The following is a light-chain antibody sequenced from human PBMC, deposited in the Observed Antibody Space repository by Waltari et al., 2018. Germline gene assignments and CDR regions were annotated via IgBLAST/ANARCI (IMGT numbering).Light chain of an antibody. CDR2: WAS. Sequence: DIVMTQSPCSLTVSLGERATINCKSSQSVINSADNKNKLAWYQQKAGQPPKLLIYWASTRESGVPDRFSGSGSGTDFTLTISSLQAEDVAVYYCQQYYRVPFTFGPGTKVDIK. CDR3: QQYYRVPFT. V-gene: IGKV4-1*01. J-gene: IGKJ3*01. CDR1: QSVINSADNKNK.